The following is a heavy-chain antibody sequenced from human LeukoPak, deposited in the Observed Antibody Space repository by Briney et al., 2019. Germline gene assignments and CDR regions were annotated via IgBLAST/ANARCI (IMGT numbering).Heavy chain of an antibody. D-gene: IGHD1-14*01. Sequence: PSETLSLTCTVSGGSISSYYWSWIRQPAGKGLEWIGRIYTSGSTNYNPSLKSRVTMSVDTSKNQFSLKLSSVTAADTAVYYCAREALQSQSGKDAFDFWGQGTMVTVSS. CDR3: AREALQSQSGKDAFDF. CDR2: IYTSGST. CDR1: GGSISSYY. V-gene: IGHV4-4*07. J-gene: IGHJ3*01.